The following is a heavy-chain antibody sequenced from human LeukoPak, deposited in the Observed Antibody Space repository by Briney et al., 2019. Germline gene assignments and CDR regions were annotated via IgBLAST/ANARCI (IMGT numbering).Heavy chain of an antibody. D-gene: IGHD3-22*01. CDR2: IYYSGST. V-gene: IGHV4-39*01. Sequence: GSLRLSCAASGFILSNYAMSWVRQPPGKGLEWIGSIYYSGSTYCNPSLKSRVTISVDTSKNQFSLKLSSVTAADTAVYYCASRVYYDSRFDYWGQGTLVTVSS. J-gene: IGHJ4*02. CDR3: ASRVYYDSRFDY. CDR1: GFILSNYA.